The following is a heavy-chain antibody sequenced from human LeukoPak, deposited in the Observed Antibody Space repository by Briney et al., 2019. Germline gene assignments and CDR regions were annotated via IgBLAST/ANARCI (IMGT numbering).Heavy chain of an antibody. CDR3: ARVGDGYNVDH. CDR2: IYYSGST. J-gene: IGHJ4*02. V-gene: IGHV4-59*01. Sequence: SETLSLTCTVSGGSISSYYWSWIRQPPAKGLEWIGYIYYSGSTNYNPSLKSRVTISVDTSRNQFSLKLSSVTAADTAVYYCARVGDGYNVDHWGQGTLVTVSS. CDR1: GGSISSYY. D-gene: IGHD5-24*01.